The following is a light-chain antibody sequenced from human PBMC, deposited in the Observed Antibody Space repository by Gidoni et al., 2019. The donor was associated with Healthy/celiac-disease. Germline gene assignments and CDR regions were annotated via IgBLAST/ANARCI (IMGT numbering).Light chain of an antibody. CDR2: AAS. J-gene: IGKJ1*01. CDR3: QRSYSTPRGKT. Sequence: DIQVTQSPSSLSASVGDRVTITCRASQSISSYLNWYQQKPGKAPKLLIYAASSLQSGVPSTFSGSGSGTDFTLTLSSLQPEDFATYDCQRSYSTPRGKTFGQGTKVEIK. CDR1: QSISSY. V-gene: IGKV1-39*01.